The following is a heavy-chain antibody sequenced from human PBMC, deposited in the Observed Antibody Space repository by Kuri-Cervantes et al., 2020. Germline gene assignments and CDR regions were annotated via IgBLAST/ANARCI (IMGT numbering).Heavy chain of an antibody. D-gene: IGHD3-10*01. J-gene: IGHJ6*02. CDR3: ARGTLRVYYGTYGMDV. Sequence: GGSLRLSCAASGFTFSNHWMSWVRQAPGKGLEWVANIKQDGSEKYYVDSVKGRFTISRDNAKNSLYLQMNSLRAEDTAVYYCARGTLRVYYGTYGMDVWGQGTTVTVSS. CDR2: IKQDGSEK. CDR1: GFTFSNHW. V-gene: IGHV3-7*01.